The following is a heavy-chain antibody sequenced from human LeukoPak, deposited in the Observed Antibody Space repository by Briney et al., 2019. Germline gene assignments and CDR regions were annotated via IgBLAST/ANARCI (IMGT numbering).Heavy chain of an antibody. CDR1: GFTFSSYA. Sequence: GRSLRLSCAASGFTFSSYAMHWVRQAPGKGLEWVAVISYDGSNRYYADSVKGRFTISRDNSRNTVYLQMNSLTVGDTAVYYCARDTDAFDIWGQGTMVTVSS. CDR2: ISYDGSNR. CDR3: ARDTDAFDI. V-gene: IGHV3-30-3*01. J-gene: IGHJ3*02.